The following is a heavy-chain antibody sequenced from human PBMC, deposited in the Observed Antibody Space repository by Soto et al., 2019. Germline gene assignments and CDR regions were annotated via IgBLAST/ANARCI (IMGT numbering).Heavy chain of an antibody. CDR2: INPFDGSR. CDR3: SRVDPGETSPFDH. Sequence: QVQLVQSGAEVKKPGALVKVSCKASGYIFTSYYIHWVRQAPGQGLEWMGWINPFDGSRMFAQSFQGRVTMTRDTSTSTVYMEVSSLRSEDTVVYYCSRVDPGETSPFDHWGQGTLVTVSS. J-gene: IGHJ4*02. CDR1: GYIFTSYY. V-gene: IGHV1-46*03. D-gene: IGHD3-10*01.